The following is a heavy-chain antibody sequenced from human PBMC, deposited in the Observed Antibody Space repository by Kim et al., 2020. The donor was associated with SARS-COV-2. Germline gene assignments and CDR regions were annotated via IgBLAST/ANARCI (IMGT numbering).Heavy chain of an antibody. J-gene: IGHJ2*01. V-gene: IGHV7-4-1*02. D-gene: IGHD3-3*01. CDR2: INTNTGNP. CDR3: ARGPNPLPAYYDFWSGYSVALGWYFDL. CDR1: GYTFTSYA. Sequence: ASVKVSCKASGYTFTSYAMNWVRQAPGQGLEWMGWINTNTGNPTYARGFTGRFVFSLDTSVSTAYLQISSLKAEDTAVYYCARGPNPLPAYYDFWSGYSVALGWYFDLWGRGTLLTVSS.